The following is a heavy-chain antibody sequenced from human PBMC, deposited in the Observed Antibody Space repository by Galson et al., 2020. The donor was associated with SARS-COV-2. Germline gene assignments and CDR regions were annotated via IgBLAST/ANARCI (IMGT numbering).Heavy chain of an antibody. J-gene: IGHJ6*02. Sequence: GESLKISCAASGFTFSSYSMNWVRQAPGKGLEWVSYISNSSSTIYYADSVKGRFTISRDNAKNSLYLQMNSLRAEDTAVYYCARVSLYYYYYGMDVWGQGTTVTVSS. CDR1: GFTFSSYS. V-gene: IGHV3-48*01. CDR3: ARVSLYYYYYGMDV. CDR2: ISNSSSTI.